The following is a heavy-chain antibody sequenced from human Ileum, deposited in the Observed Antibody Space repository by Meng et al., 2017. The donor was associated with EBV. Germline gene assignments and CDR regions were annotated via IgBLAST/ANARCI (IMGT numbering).Heavy chain of an antibody. J-gene: IGHJ4*02. D-gene: IGHD6-6*01. CDR1: GLCLTSRGVG. V-gene: IGHV2-5*01. CDR2: IYWNDDK. CDR3: ARRPGSPSSRFDY. Sequence: QSTCKESVPMLVKPTQTLRLTCSFSGLCLTSRGVGVGWIRQPPGKALEWLALIYWNDDKRYSPPLKSRLTVTRDTSKNQVVLTLTNVDPVDTATYYCARRPGSPSSRFDYWGQGTLVTVSS.